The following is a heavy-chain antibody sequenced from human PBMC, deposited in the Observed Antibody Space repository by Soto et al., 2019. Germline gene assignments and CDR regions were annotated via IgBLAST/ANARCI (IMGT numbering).Heavy chain of an antibody. V-gene: IGHV3-23*01. CDR3: ARTLYYYDSSGYPRGAYYFDY. J-gene: IGHJ4*02. D-gene: IGHD3-22*01. Sequence: GGSLRLSCAASGFTFSSYAMSWVRQAPGKGLEWVSAISGSGGSTYYADSVKGRFTISRDNSKNTLYLQMNSLRAEDTAVYYCARTLYYYDSSGYPRGAYYFDYWGQGALVTVSS. CDR1: GFTFSSYA. CDR2: ISGSGGST.